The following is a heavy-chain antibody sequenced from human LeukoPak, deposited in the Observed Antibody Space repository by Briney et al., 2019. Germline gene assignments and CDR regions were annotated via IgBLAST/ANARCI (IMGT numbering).Heavy chain of an antibody. CDR2: IKKDGSEK. CDR3: AREISVIVGATGLDY. Sequence: GGSLRLSCAASGFTFSSHWMSWVRQAPGKGLEWVANIKKDGSEKYYVDAVKGRFTISRDNAKTSLYLQMNSLRAEDTAVYYCAREISVIVGATGLDYWGQGTLVTVSS. V-gene: IGHV3-7*01. D-gene: IGHD1-26*01. J-gene: IGHJ4*02. CDR1: GFTFSSHW.